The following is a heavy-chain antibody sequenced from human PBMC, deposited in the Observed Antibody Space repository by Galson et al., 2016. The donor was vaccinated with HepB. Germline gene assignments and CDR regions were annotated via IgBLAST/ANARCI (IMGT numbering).Heavy chain of an antibody. Sequence: SETLSLTCSVSGGSISSSRYYWGWIRQPPGKGLEWIGIIFHSGTTYYSPSLRGRVTMSLDRSKNQFSMNLISATAADTAIYFCARDPRIELAPNAWGQGTLVTVSS. D-gene: IGHD3-3*02. CDR3: ARDPRIELAPNA. CDR1: GGSISSSRYY. CDR2: IFHSGTT. J-gene: IGHJ5*02. V-gene: IGHV4-39*07.